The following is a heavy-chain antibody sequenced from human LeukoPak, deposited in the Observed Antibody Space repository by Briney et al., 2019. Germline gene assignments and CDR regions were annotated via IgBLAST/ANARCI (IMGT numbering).Heavy chain of an antibody. CDR3: ARDAAIAAAGCFYY. D-gene: IGHD6-13*01. J-gene: IGHJ4*02. CDR1: GDSISYHY. CDR2: IYSSASA. Sequence: SETLSLTCTVSGDSISYHYWSWIRQPAGKGLEWIGRIYSSASANYNPSLKSRVTMSLDTSKNQFSLKLSSVTAADTAVYYCARDAAIAAAGCFYYWGQGTLVTVSS. V-gene: IGHV4-4*07.